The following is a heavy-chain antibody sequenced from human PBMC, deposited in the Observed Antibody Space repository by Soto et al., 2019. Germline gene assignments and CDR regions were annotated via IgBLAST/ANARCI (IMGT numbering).Heavy chain of an antibody. D-gene: IGHD2-15*01. CDR2: IYYSGST. Sequence: PSETLSLTCTVSGGSISSSSYYWGWIRQPPGKGLEWIGSIYYSGSTYYNPSLKSRVTISVDTSKNQFSLKLSYVTAADTAVYYCARCLVVAATQDWFDPWGQGTLVTVSS. CDR3: ARCLVVAATQDWFDP. CDR1: GGSISSSSYY. V-gene: IGHV4-39*01. J-gene: IGHJ5*02.